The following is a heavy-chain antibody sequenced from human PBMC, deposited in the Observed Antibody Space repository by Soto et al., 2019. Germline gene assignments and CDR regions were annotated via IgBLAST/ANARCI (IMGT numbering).Heavy chain of an antibody. J-gene: IGHJ2*01. Sequence: QVQLVQSGAEVKKPGASVKVSCKASGYTFTSYGISWVRQAPGQGLEWMGWISAYNGNTNYAQKLQGRVTMTTDTSTRTAYMERRSLRSDDTAVYYCAREGTYYYDGSGYWYFDLWGRGTLVTVSS. CDR3: AREGTYYYDGSGYWYFDL. CDR1: GYTFTSYG. D-gene: IGHD3-22*01. CDR2: ISAYNGNT. V-gene: IGHV1-18*01.